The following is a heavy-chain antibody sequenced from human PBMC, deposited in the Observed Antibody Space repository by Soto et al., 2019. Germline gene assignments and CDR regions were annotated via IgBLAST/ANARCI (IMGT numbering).Heavy chain of an antibody. D-gene: IGHD3-22*01. CDR3: AKEWDSSGYYPDY. V-gene: IGHV3-23*01. CDR2: ISDTGDNT. CDR1: GFTFSSYA. Sequence: PGGSLRLSCAASGFTFSSYAMTWVRQAPGKGLEWVSTISDTGDNTYYADSVKGRFTISRDNSTNTLNLQMSSLRAEDTALYFCAKEWDSSGYYPDYWGQGTLVTV. J-gene: IGHJ4*02.